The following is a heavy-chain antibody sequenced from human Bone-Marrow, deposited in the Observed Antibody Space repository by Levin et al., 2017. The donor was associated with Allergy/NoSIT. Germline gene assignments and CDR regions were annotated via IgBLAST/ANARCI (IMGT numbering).Heavy chain of an antibody. CDR2: IQSNGKT. CDR1: GFTFSTYW. J-gene: IGHJ5*02. D-gene: IGHD3-10*01. V-gene: IGHV3-74*01. Sequence: LSLTCAASGFTFSTYWMHWVRQAPGKGLVWVSRIQSNGKTNYADSVKGRFTISRDNAKNTLYLQMNRLTVEDTAVYYCARDRFYSDSGSNFSWFDPWGQGTLVTVSS. CDR3: ARDRFYSDSGSNFSWFDP.